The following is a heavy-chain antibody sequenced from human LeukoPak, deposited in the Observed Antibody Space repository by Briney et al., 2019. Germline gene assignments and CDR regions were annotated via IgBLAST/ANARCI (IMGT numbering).Heavy chain of an antibody. CDR2: IYHSGST. Sequence: PSGTLSLTCAVSGGSISSSNWWSWVRQPPGKGLEWIGEIYHSGSTNYNPSLKSRVTISVDKSKNQFSLKLSSVTAADTAVYCCARDLVAAVGWETTTRYNWFDPSGEGTLVTVSS. D-gene: IGHD2-15*01. CDR1: GGSISSSNW. CDR3: ARDLVAAVGWETTTRYNWFDP. V-gene: IGHV4-4*01. J-gene: IGHJ5*02.